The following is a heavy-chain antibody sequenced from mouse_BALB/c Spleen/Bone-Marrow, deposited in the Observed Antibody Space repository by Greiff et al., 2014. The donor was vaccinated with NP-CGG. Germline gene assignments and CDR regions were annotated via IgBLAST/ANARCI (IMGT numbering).Heavy chain of an antibody. V-gene: IGHV1-54*01. CDR1: GYAFTNYL. CDR3: ARGGDYGFMDY. CDR2: INPGSGGT. Sequence: VQLQQSGAELVRPGTSVKVSCKASGYAFTNYLIEWVKQRPGQGLEWIGVINPGSGGTNYNEEFKGKATLTADKSSSTAYMQLSSLTSDDSAVYFCARGGDYGFMDYWGRGTSVTVSS. D-gene: IGHD1-2*01. J-gene: IGHJ4*01.